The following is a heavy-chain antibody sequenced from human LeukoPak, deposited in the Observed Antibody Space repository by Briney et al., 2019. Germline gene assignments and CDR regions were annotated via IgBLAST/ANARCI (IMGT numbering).Heavy chain of an antibody. D-gene: IGHD5-12*01. CDR1: GYTFTSYG. CDR2: ISAYNGNT. CDR3: ARASWRRSIVATPLWDWFDP. Sequence: ASVTVSCKASGYTFTSYGISWVRQAPGQGLEWMGWISAYNGNTNYAQKLQGRVTMTTDTSTSTAYMELRSLRSDDTAVYYCARASWRRSIVATPLWDWFDPWGQGTLVTVSS. J-gene: IGHJ5*02. V-gene: IGHV1-18*01.